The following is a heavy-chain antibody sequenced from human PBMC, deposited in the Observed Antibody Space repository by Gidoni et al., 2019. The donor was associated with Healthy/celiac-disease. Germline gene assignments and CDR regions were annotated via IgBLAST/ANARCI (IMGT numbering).Heavy chain of an antibody. CDR3: AKDDCSSTSCKGAFDI. Sequence: EVQLVESGGGLVQPGRSLRLACSASGFTFDAYAMHWVRQAPGQGLEWVSGISWNSGSIGYADSVKGRFTISRDNAKNSLYLQMSSLRAEDTALYYCAKDDCSSTSCKGAFDIWGQGTMVTVSS. J-gene: IGHJ3*02. D-gene: IGHD2-2*01. CDR1: GFTFDAYA. V-gene: IGHV3-9*01. CDR2: ISWNSGSI.